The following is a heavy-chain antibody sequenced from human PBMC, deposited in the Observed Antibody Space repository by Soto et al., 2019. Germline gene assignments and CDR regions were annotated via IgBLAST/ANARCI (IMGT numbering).Heavy chain of an antibody. CDR3: AGVYPTQPTHLDY. V-gene: IGHV4-31*03. D-gene: IGHD2-2*01. Sequence: PSETLSLTCTVSGGSISSGGYHWSWIRQHPGKGLECIGYIYDSGSTYYNPSLKSRVTISVSTSKNQFSLKLSSVTAADTAIYYCAGVYPTQPTHLDYLGPGTLDPVSS. CDR2: IYDSGST. J-gene: IGHJ4*02. CDR1: GGSISSGGYH.